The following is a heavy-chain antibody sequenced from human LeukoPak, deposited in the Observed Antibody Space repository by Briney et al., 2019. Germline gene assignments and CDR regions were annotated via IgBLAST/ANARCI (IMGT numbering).Heavy chain of an antibody. J-gene: IGHJ4*02. Sequence: GWALRVSCAACGFSFSRYGMQWVRQAPGRGLAGVAVISHDGSNKYYADSAKGRFTIYRAHSKNTLSVQMTSLRAEATGVYYCAKDYCGSYLVGGDYWGQGTLVTVSS. V-gene: IGHV3-30*18. CDR3: AKDYCGSYLVGGDY. CDR2: ISHDGSNK. CDR1: GFSFSRYG. D-gene: IGHD1-26*01.